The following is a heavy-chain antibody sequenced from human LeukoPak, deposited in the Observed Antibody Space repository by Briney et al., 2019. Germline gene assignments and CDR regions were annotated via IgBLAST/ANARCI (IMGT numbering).Heavy chain of an antibody. CDR2: ISSSSCTI. V-gene: IGHV3-48*02. D-gene: IGHD3-9*01. Sequence: GGSLRLSCAASGFTFSSYSMNWVRQAPGKGLEWVSYISSSSCTIYYADSVKGRFTISRDNAKNSLYLQMNSLRDEDTAVYYCARSSLRYFDWLYYFDYWGQGTLVTVSS. J-gene: IGHJ4*02. CDR3: ARSSLRYFDWLYYFDY. CDR1: GFTFSSYS.